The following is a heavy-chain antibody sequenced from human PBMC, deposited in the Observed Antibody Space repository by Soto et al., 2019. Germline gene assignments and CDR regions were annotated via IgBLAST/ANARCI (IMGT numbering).Heavy chain of an antibody. CDR2: INTYAGNT. J-gene: IGHJ4*02. V-gene: IGHV1-18*01. D-gene: IGHD5-18*01. Sequence: GASVKVSCKASGYTFTTYAICWVRQAPGQGLEWMGWINTYAGNTDYAQSLQGRVTMTTDTSTNTAYMELRSLRVEDTAVYYCAKVGFPYSYGYLFYYWGQGTLVTVSS. CDR3: AKVGFPYSYGYLFYY. CDR1: GYTFTTYA.